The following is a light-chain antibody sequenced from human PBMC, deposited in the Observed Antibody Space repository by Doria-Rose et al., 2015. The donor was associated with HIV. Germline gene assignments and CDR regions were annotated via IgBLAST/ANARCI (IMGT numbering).Light chain of an antibody. CDR3: HQYGTSWT. CDR1: QSFSSTY. V-gene: IGKV3-20*01. Sequence: TQSPGTLSLSPGGRATLSCRASQSFSSTYLAWYQQKPGQAPSLLTYDGSTRATGIPDRFSASGSGTDFTLTINRLEPEDFALYYCHQYGTSWTFGQGTKVEI. J-gene: IGKJ1*01. CDR2: DGS.